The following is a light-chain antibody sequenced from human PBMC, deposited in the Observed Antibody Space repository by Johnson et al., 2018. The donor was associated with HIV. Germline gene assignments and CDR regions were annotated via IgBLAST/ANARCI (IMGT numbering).Light chain of an antibody. CDR2: DNN. V-gene: IGLV1-51*01. Sequence: GQKVTISCSGSSSNIGNNYVSWYQQLPGTAPKLLIYDNNKRPSRIPDRFSGSKSGTSATLGITGLQTGDEADYYCGTWDTSLSARYVFGTGTKVTVL. J-gene: IGLJ1*01. CDR1: SSNIGNNY. CDR3: GTWDTSLSARYV.